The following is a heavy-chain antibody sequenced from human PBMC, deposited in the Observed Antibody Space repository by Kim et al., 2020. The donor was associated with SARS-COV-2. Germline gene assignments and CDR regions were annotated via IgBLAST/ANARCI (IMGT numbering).Heavy chain of an antibody. Sequence: KSRVTISVDTSNNQFSLKLSSVTAADTAVYYCARSGNCSSTSCYTGAFDIWGQGTMVTVSS. J-gene: IGHJ3*02. V-gene: IGHV4-31*02. CDR3: ARSGNCSSTSCYTGAFDI. D-gene: IGHD2-2*02.